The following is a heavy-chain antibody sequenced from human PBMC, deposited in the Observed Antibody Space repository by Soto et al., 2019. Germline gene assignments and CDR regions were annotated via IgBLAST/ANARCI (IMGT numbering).Heavy chain of an antibody. D-gene: IGHD5-18*01. CDR1: CGSISSGGYY. CDR3: ARDWRGYSYGYYYYYGMDV. CDR2: IYYSGST. Sequence: SETLSLTCTFSCGSISSGGYYWSWIRQHPGKGLEWIGYIYYSGSTYYNPSLKSRVTISVDTSKNQFSLKLSSVTAADTAVYYCARDWRGYSYGYYYYYGMDVWGQGTTVTVSS. V-gene: IGHV4-31*03. J-gene: IGHJ6*02.